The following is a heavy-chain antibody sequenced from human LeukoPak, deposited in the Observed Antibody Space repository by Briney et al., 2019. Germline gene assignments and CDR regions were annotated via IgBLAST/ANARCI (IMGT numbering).Heavy chain of an antibody. CDR1: GGSISSGGYY. CDR3: ARSGPIIRGVPGNYYMAV. D-gene: IGHD3-10*01. V-gene: IGHV4-61*02. J-gene: IGHJ6*03. Sequence: TSETLSLTCTVSGGSISSGGYYWSWIRQPAGKGLEWIGRIYSSGSTNYNPSLKSRVIISVDTSNNQFSLKLSSVTATDTAVCYCARSGPIIRGVPGNYYMAVWGKGTTVTVSS. CDR2: IYSSGST.